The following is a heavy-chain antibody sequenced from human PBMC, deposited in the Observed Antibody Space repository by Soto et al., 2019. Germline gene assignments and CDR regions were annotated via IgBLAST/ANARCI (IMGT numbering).Heavy chain of an antibody. Sequence: SGFTFSSYSMNWVRQAPGKGLEWVSSISSSSSYIYYADSVKGRFTISRDNAKNSLYLQMNSLRAEDTAVYYCARDFGANAFDIWGQGTMVTVSS. J-gene: IGHJ3*02. CDR3: ARDFGANAFDI. D-gene: IGHD3-3*01. CDR1: GFTFSSYS. V-gene: IGHV3-21*01. CDR2: ISSSSSYI.